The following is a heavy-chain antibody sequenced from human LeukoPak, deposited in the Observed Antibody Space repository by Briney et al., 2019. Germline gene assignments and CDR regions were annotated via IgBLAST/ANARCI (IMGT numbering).Heavy chain of an antibody. CDR2: INSDGSYT. CDR1: GFTFSSYW. CDR3: ATLGTMVRGIIMDY. V-gene: IGHV3-74*01. Sequence: GGSLRLSCAASGFTFSSYWMHWVRQAPGKGLVWVSRINSDGSYTNYADSVKGRFTISRDNAKNTLYLQMNSLRAEDTAVYYCATLGTMVRGIIMDYWGQRTLVTVSS. J-gene: IGHJ4*02. D-gene: IGHD3-10*01.